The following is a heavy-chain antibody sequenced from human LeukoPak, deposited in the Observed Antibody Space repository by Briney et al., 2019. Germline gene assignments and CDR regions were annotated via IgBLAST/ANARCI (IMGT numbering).Heavy chain of an antibody. CDR1: GGSISSGGYY. CDR3: ARGVGALTYYYYYYGMDV. CDR2: IYYSGST. V-gene: IGHV4-31*03. D-gene: IGHD3-9*01. Sequence: SQTLSLTCTVYGGSISSGGYYWSWIRQHPGKGLEWIGYIYYSGSTYYNPSLKSRVTISVDTSKNQFSLKLSSVTAADTAVYYCARGVGALTYYYYYYGMDVWGQGTTVTVSS. J-gene: IGHJ6*02.